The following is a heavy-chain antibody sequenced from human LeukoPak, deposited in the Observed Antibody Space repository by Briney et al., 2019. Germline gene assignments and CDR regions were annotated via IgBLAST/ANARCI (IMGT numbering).Heavy chain of an antibody. Sequence: ASVKVSCKASRHTFTSYDINWVRQATGQGLEWMGWMNPNSGNTGYAQKFQGRVTMTRNTSISTAYMELSSLRSEDTAVYYCARWSGSTEGFDYWGQGTLVTVSS. J-gene: IGHJ4*02. CDR2: MNPNSGNT. CDR1: RHTFTSYD. CDR3: ARWSGSTEGFDY. D-gene: IGHD2-15*01. V-gene: IGHV1-8*01.